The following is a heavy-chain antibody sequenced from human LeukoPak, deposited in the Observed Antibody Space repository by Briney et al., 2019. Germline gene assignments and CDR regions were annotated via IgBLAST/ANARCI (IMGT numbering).Heavy chain of an antibody. Sequence: LGGALRISCGAPGFIFCCYLVGWGRPGPGEGVGLGGHIKTDGSEKYYVDSVKGRFTISRDNAKSSLYLQMNSLRAEDTALYYCARDPLEWEHAFDIWGLGTMVTVSS. J-gene: IGHJ3*02. V-gene: IGHV3-7*01. D-gene: IGHD1-26*01. CDR3: ARDPLEWEHAFDI. CDR1: GFIFCCYL. CDR2: IKTDGSEK.